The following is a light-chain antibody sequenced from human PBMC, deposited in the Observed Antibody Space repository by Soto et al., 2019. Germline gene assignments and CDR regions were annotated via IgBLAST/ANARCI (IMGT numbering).Light chain of an antibody. V-gene: IGKV3-20*01. J-gene: IGKJ3*01. CDR3: QQYSSSPPEFT. CDR2: CAS. CDR1: QSVSSNY. Sequence: EIVLTQSPGTLSVSPGERVTLSCRASQSVSSNYLAWYQQRPGQAPRLLIFCASYRATGIPDRFSGSGSGTDFTLTISRLEPEDFAVYYCQQYSSSPPEFTFGPGTKVYSK.